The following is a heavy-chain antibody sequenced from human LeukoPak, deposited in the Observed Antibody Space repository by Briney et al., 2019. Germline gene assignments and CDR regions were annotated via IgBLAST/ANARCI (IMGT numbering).Heavy chain of an antibody. CDR2: ISGSGAST. CDR3: ASARGSNYGSLGD. V-gene: IGHV3-23*01. Sequence: PGGSLRLSCAASGFTFNSYAMSWVRQAPGKGLEWVSAISGSGASTYYADFVKGRFTISRDNSKDTLYVQMNSLRVDDTAVYYCASARGSNYGSLGDWGQGTLVTVSS. J-gene: IGHJ4*02. D-gene: IGHD5-18*01. CDR1: GFTFNSYA.